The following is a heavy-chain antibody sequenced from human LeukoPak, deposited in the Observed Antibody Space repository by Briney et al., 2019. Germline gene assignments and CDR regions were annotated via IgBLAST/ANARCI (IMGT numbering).Heavy chain of an antibody. D-gene: IGHD2-2*02. CDR2: FDPEDGET. CDR3: ATDSRGPYPYWYFDL. J-gene: IGHJ2*01. Sequence: GASVKVSCKVSGYTLTELSMHWVRQAPGKGHERMGGFDPEDGETTYAQKFQGRGTMTEDTSTDTAYMELSSLRSEDTAVYYCATDSRGPYPYWYFDLWGRGTLVTVSS. CDR1: GYTLTELS. V-gene: IGHV1-24*01.